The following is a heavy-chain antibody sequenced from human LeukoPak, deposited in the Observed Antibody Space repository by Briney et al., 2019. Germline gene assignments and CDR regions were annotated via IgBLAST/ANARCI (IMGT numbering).Heavy chain of an antibody. V-gene: IGHV4-61*02. J-gene: IGHJ5*02. D-gene: IGHD2-21*02. CDR3: SRVYCGGDCYQFDP. CDR1: GGSISSGSYY. CDR2: IYTSGST. Sequence: SQTLSLTCTVSGGSISSGSYYWNWIRQPAGKGLEWIGRIYTSGSTNYNPSLKSRVTISVDTSKNQFSLKLSSVTAADTAVYYCSRVYCGGDCYQFDPWCQGTLVTVSS.